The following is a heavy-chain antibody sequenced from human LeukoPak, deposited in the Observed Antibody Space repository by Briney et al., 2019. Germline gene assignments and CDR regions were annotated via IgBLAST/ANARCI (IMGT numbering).Heavy chain of an antibody. Sequence: PSETLSLTCAVSGGSISSGGYSWSWIRQPPGKGLEWIGYIYHSGSTYYNPSLKSRVTISVDRSKNQFSLKLSSVTAADTAVYYCARERYCSGGSCYWRIDPWGQGTLVTVSS. CDR3: ARERYCSGGSCYWRIDP. CDR2: IYHSGST. CDR1: GGSISSGGYS. V-gene: IGHV4-30-2*01. D-gene: IGHD2-15*01. J-gene: IGHJ5*02.